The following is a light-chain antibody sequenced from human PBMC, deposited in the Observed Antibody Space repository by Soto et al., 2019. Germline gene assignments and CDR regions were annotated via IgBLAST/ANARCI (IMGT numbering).Light chain of an antibody. Sequence: AIRVTQSPSSFSASTGDRVTITCRASQGISSYLAWYQQKPGKAPNLLIYAASTLESGVPSRFSGSGSGTDFTLTISCLQSEDFATYYCQQYYDYPRTFGQGTKVEIK. J-gene: IGKJ1*01. CDR2: AAS. CDR3: QQYYDYPRT. V-gene: IGKV1-8*01. CDR1: QGISSY.